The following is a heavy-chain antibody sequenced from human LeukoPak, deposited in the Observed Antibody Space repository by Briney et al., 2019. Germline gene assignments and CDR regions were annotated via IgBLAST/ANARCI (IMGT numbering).Heavy chain of an antibody. CDR2: ISGSGGST. CDR1: GFTFSSYA. J-gene: IGHJ3*02. CDR3: TRVRVVWDLDDAFDI. D-gene: IGHD1-26*01. Sequence: GGSLRLSCAASGFTFSSYAMSWVRQAPGKGLEWVSDISGSGGSTYYADSVKGRFTISRDNSKNTLYLQMNSLRAEDTALYYCTRVRVVWDLDDAFDIWGQGTMVIVSS. V-gene: IGHV3-23*01.